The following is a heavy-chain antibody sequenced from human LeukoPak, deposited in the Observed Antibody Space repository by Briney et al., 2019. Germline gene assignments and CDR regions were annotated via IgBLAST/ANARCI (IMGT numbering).Heavy chain of an antibody. CDR1: GFTFDDYA. CDR3: AKEGAWFDP. CDR2: ISWNSGSI. J-gene: IGHJ5*02. V-gene: IGHV3-9*01. Sequence: GRSLRLSCAASGFTFDDYAMHWVRQAPGKGLEWVSGISWNSGSIGYADSVKGRFTISRDNAKNSLYLQMNSLRAEDTALYYCAKEGAWFDPWGQGTLVTVSS.